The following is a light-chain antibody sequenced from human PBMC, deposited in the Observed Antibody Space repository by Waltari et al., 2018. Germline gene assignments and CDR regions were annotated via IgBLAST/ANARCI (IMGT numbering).Light chain of an antibody. CDR3: QHRSTWPPT. CDR1: QSITNY. Sequence: EIVLTQSPATLSLSPGERATLSCRASQSITNYLAWYQQKPGQAPRLLIYDSINRATGIPARFSGGWSGTDFTLTITSLEPEDFAFYYCQHRSTWPPTFGGGTNVVL. J-gene: IGKJ4*01. V-gene: IGKV3-11*01. CDR2: DSI.